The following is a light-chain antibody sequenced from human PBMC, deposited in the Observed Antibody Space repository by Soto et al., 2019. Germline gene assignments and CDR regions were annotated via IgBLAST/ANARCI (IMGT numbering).Light chain of an antibody. CDR3: SSFTSSITYV. Sequence: SALAQPASVSGSPGRSITISCTGTSSDVGGYNSVSWYRQDPGKAPKLIIYDVTYRPSGVSNRFSGSKSGNTASLTISGLQSEDEADYHCSSFTSSITYVFGTGTKVTVL. J-gene: IGLJ1*01. V-gene: IGLV2-14*01. CDR1: SSDVGGYNS. CDR2: DVT.